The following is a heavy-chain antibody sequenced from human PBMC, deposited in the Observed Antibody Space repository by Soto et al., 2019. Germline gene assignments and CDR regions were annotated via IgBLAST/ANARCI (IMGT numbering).Heavy chain of an antibody. J-gene: IGHJ4*02. CDR3: ARVKATLSRHDYFDY. Sequence: LSGALSHHCSVAPGTSNRRDDSRGGFRQPPGKGLEWIGSIFYTGRKYYSPSLKSGASMSMDTSKNLFSLRLRSLTAADTAVYFCARVKATLSRHDYFDYWGQGTTVTVS. CDR2: IFYTGRK. CDR1: PGTSNRRDDS. D-gene: IGHD5-12*01. V-gene: IGHV4-30-4*01.